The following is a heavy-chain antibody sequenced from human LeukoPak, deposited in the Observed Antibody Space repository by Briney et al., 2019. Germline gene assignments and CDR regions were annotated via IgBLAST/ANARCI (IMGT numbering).Heavy chain of an antibody. D-gene: IGHD2-15*01. Sequence: SETLSLTCAVYGGSFSGYYWGWIRQPPGKGLEWIGSIYHSGNTYYNPSLKSRVTISVDTSKNQFSLKLSSVTAADTAVYYCARDKRFGDCSGGSCYFHYWGQGTLVTVSS. CDR1: GGSFSGYY. CDR3: ARDKRFGDCSGGSCYFHY. V-gene: IGHV4-38-2*02. J-gene: IGHJ4*02. CDR2: IYHSGNT.